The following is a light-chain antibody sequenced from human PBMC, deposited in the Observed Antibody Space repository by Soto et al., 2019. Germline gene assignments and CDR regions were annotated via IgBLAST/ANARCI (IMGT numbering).Light chain of an antibody. CDR1: QPISSW. CDR3: QQYNSYSEA. V-gene: IGKV1-5*03. Sequence: DLQMTQSPSSLSASVGDRVTIACLASQPISSWLAWYQQKPGKAPKLLIYKASTLKSGVPSRFSGSGSGTEFTLTISSLQPDDFATYYCQQYNSYSEAFGQGTKVDIK. J-gene: IGKJ1*01. CDR2: KAS.